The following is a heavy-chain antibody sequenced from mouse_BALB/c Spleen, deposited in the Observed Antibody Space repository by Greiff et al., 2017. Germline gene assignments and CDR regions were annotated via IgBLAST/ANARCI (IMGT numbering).Heavy chain of an antibody. CDR2: ISTYYGDA. CDR3: ARGHYYGSIPFAY. CDR1: GYTFTDYA. D-gene: IGHD1-1*01. J-gene: IGHJ3*01. Sequence: QVQLQQSGAELVRPGVSVKISCKGSGYTFTDYAMHWVKQSHAKSLEWIGVISTYYGDASYNQKFKGKATMTVDKSSSTAYMELARLTSEDSAIYYCARGHYYGSIPFAYWGQGTLVTVSA. V-gene: IGHV1S137*01.